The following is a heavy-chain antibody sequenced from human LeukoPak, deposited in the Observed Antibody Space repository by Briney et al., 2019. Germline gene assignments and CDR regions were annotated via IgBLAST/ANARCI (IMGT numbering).Heavy chain of an antibody. J-gene: IGHJ6*03. CDR2: IYSGGST. D-gene: IGHD6-13*01. V-gene: IGHV3-53*01. CDR1: GFTVSSNY. CDR3: ARSRATGYSYYYYYMDV. Sequence: GGSLRLSCAASGFTVSSNYMSWVRQAPGKGLEWVSVIYSGGSTYYADSVKGRFTISRDNSKNTLYLQMNSLRAEDTAAYYCARSRATGYSYYYYYMDVWGKGTTVTVSS.